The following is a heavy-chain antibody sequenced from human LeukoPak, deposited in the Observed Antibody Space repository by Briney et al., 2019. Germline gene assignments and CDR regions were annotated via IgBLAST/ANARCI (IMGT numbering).Heavy chain of an antibody. CDR1: GGFISNYY. CDR3: ARGGGYGDSQNRIGAFDI. D-gene: IGHD4-17*01. V-gene: IGHV4-59*01. Sequence: SETLSLTCTVSGGFISNYYWSWIRQPPEKGLEWIGYIYYSGSTNYNPSLESRVTISVDTSKNQFSLKLSSVTAADTAVYYCARGGGYGDSQNRIGAFDIWGQGTMVTVSS. J-gene: IGHJ3*02. CDR2: IYYSGST.